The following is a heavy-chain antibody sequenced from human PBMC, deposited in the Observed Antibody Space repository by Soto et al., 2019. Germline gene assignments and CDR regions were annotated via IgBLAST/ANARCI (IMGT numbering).Heavy chain of an antibody. CDR1: GGSFSGYA. J-gene: IGHJ6*02. CDR3: ARGVGELLRYYYYYGMDV. V-gene: IGHV4-34*01. Sequence: PSETLSLTCAVYGGSFSGYAWSWIRQPPGKGLEWIGEINHSGSTNYNPSLKSRVTISVDKSKNQFSLKLSSVTAADTAVYYCARGVGELLRYYYYYGMDVWGQGTTVTVSS. D-gene: IGHD1-26*01. CDR2: INHSGST.